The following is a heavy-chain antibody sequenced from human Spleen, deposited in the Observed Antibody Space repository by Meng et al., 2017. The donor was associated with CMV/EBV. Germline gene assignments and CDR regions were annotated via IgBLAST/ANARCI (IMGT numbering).Heavy chain of an antibody. CDR3: ATTTIFGVSDAFDI. D-gene: IGHD3-3*01. CDR2: IIPILGIA. V-gene: IGHV1-69*10. J-gene: IGHJ3*02. CDR1: GGTFSSYV. Sequence: SVKVSCKASGGTFSSYVVFWVRQAPGQGLEWMGGIIPILGIANYAQKFQGRVTITADKSTSKAYMELSSLKSEDTAVYYCATTTIFGVSDAFDIWGQGTMVTVSS.